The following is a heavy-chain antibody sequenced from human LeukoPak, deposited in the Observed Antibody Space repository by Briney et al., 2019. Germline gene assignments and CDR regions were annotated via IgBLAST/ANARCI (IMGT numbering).Heavy chain of an antibody. CDR1: GGSISSGSYY. D-gene: IGHD3-22*01. CDR3: ARDLIGAFDI. J-gene: IGHJ3*02. CDR2: IYTSGNT. Sequence: SETLSLTCTVSGGSISSGSYYWSWIRQPAGKGLEWIGRIYTSGNTNYNPSLKSRVTISVDTSKNQFSLKLSSVTAADTAVYYCARDLIGAFDIWGQGTMVTVSS. V-gene: IGHV4-61*02.